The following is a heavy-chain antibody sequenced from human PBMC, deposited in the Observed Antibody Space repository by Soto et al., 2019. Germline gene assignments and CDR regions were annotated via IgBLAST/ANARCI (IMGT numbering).Heavy chain of an antibody. CDR2: VYYGGST. CDR3: AGGDYYHSSGYYFYYYTMDV. J-gene: IGHJ6*02. D-gene: IGHD3-22*01. CDR1: GGSISSSSYY. Sequence: PSETLFLTCTVSGGSISSSSYYWGWVRQPPGKGLEWIGNVYYGGSTYYNPSLKSRVTISVETSKSQFSLKLSSVTAADTAVYYCAGGDYYHSSGYYFYYYTMDVWGQGTTVTVSS. V-gene: IGHV4-39*01.